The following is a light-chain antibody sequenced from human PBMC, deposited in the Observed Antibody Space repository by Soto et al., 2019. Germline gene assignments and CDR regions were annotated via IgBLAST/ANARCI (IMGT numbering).Light chain of an antibody. CDR3: CSYTTSNTRQIV. CDR1: SSDVGGYNY. CDR2: DVS. Sequence: QSVLTQPASVSGSPGQSITISCTGTSSDVGGYNYVSWYQHHPGKAPKLMIYDVSNRPSGVSNRFSGSKSGNTASLTISWLQPEDEAVYYCCSYTTSNTRQIVFGTGTEVTVL. V-gene: IGLV2-14*03. J-gene: IGLJ1*01.